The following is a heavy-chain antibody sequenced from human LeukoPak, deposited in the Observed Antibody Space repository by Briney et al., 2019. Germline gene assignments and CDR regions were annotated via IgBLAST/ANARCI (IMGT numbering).Heavy chain of an antibody. CDR1: GFTFTTYF. D-gene: IGHD6-13*01. CDR2: INPSSGAT. CDR3: GRATYTSIWFHDAFDI. V-gene: IGHV1-2*02. J-gene: IGHJ3*02. Sequence: ASVSVSCKASGFTFTTYFMHWVRQAPGQGLEWMGWINPSSGATNSAQKFQGRVTMTRDTSISTAYMELSMLTSDDTAVYYCGRATYTSIWFHDAFDIWGQGTMVTVSS.